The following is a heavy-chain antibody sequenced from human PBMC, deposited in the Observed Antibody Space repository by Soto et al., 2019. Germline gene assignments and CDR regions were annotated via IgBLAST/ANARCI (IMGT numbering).Heavy chain of an antibody. Sequence: EEQLVDSGGGWVKPGGPLGLSGVASGFPSKPFSLKWFPRAPGKGLVWVSYFSSSSSTIYYTDSVKGRFTISRDNAKNSLYLQMNSLRDEDTAVYYCARDSVTTVTTRSFDYWGQGTLVTVSS. V-gene: IGHV3-48*02. J-gene: IGHJ4*02. D-gene: IGHD4-17*01. CDR2: FSSSSSTI. CDR3: ARDSVTTVTTRSFDY. CDR1: GFPSKPFS.